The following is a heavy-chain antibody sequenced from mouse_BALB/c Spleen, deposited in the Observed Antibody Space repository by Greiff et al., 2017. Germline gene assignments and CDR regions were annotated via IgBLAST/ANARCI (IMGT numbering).Heavy chain of an antibody. CDR1: GFTFSSYA. J-gene: IGHJ1*01. CDR3: ARVTVTGDWYFDV. V-gene: IGHV5-6-5*01. CDR2: ISSGGST. Sequence: DVMLVESGGGLVKPGGSLKLSCAASGFTFSSYAMSWVRQTPEKRLEWVASISSGGSTYYPDSVKGRFTISRDNARNILYLQMSSLRSEDTATYYCARVTVTGDWYFDVWGAGTTVTVSS.